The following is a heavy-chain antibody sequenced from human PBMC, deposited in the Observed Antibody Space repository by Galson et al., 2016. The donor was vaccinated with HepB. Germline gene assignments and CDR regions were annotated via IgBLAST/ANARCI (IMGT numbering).Heavy chain of an antibody. CDR2: ISSDGSNE. D-gene: IGHD5-24*01. V-gene: IGHV3-30*04. Sequence: SLRLSCAASGLIFSNYDFHWVRQAPGKGLEWVAVISSDGSNEWYADSVKGRFTISRDNSQNTLYLQMSSLRAEDTAAYYCAREAERCNYLDYWGQGALVTVSS. CDR1: GLIFSNYD. CDR3: AREAERCNYLDY. J-gene: IGHJ4*02.